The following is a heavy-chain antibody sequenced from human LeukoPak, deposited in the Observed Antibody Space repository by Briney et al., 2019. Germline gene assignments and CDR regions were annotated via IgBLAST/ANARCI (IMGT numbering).Heavy chain of an antibody. CDR1: GFTFSSYE. CDR2: ISRSGSTI. Sequence: GGSLRLSCAASGFTFSSYEMNWVRQAPGKGLEWVSYISRSGSTIYDADSVKGRFTISRDNAKNSLYLQMNSLRAEDTAVYYCAKGQYYSGYDQYYFDYWGQGTLVTVSS. D-gene: IGHD5-12*01. V-gene: IGHV3-48*03. CDR3: AKGQYYSGYDQYYFDY. J-gene: IGHJ4*02.